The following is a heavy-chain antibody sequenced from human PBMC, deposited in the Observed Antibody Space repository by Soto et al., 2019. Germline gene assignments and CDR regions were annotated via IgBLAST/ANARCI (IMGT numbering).Heavy chain of an antibody. Sequence: DLEESGGGVVLPARSLRLSCVASGFIFNSYGFHWVRQAPGRGLEWVAAISYDGNDKNYADSVKGRFTISRDNSNNTLFLQMDSLKPEDTALYYCARDAEYSSVFDYWGQGSLVTVSS. D-gene: IGHD6-6*01. CDR2: ISYDGNDK. J-gene: IGHJ4*02. CDR3: ARDAEYSSVFDY. V-gene: IGHV3-30-3*01. CDR1: GFIFNSYG.